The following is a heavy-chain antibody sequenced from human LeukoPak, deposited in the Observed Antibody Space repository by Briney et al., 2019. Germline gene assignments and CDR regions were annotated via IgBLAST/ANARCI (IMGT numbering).Heavy chain of an antibody. D-gene: IGHD2-21*01. CDR1: GYTFTSYD. Sequence: ASVKVSCKASGYTFTSYDINWVRQATGQGLEWMGWMNPNSGNTGYAQKFQGRVTMTTDTSTSTAYMELRSLRSDDTAVYYCARRGVSHFDYWGQGTLVTVSS. V-gene: IGHV1-8*01. J-gene: IGHJ4*02. CDR3: ARRGVSHFDY. CDR2: MNPNSGNT.